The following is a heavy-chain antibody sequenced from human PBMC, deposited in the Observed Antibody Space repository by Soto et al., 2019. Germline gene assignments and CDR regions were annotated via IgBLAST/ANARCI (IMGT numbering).Heavy chain of an antibody. J-gene: IGHJ4*02. D-gene: IGHD3-9*01. CDR1: GYTFTSYG. CDR2: ISAYNGNT. Sequence: ASVKVSCKASGYTFTSYGISWVRQAPGQGLEWMGWISAYNGNTNYAQKLQGRVTMTTDTSTSTAYMELRSLRSDDTAVYYCARDQGPTGYPYYFDYWGQGTLVTVSS. CDR3: ARDQGPTGYPYYFDY. V-gene: IGHV1-18*01.